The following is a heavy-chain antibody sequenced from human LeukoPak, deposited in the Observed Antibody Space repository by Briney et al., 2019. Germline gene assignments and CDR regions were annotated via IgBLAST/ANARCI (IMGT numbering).Heavy chain of an antibody. CDR3: ATWNGGRDAFDI. CDR2: FDPEDGET. V-gene: IGHV1-24*01. J-gene: IGHJ3*02. D-gene: IGHD4-23*01. CDR1: GYTLTELS. Sequence: GASVKVSCKVSGYTLTELSMHWVRQAPGKGLEWMGGFDPEDGETIYAQKFQGRVTMTEDTSTDTAYMELSSLRSEDTAVYYCATWNGGRDAFDIWGQGTMVTVSS.